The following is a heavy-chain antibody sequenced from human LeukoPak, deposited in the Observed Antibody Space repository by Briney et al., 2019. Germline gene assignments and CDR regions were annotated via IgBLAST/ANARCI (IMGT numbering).Heavy chain of an antibody. CDR2: VYYGRTT. CDR1: GFTFSDHY. V-gene: IGHV4-39*01. Sequence: PGGSLRLSCAASGFTFSDHYMDWVRQSPGKGLEWIGSVYYGRTTYYNPSLDGRVTVSLDTSANQFSLQLNSVTAADTAVYYCVRHDGRGGATMGAFDSWGQGSLVTVSS. J-gene: IGHJ5*01. D-gene: IGHD5-12*01. CDR3: VRHDGRGGATMGAFDS.